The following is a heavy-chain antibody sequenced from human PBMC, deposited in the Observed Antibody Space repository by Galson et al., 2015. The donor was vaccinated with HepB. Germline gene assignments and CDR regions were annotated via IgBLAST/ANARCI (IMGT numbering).Heavy chain of an antibody. CDR1: GFTFTNYG. CDR3: GRDAKMDTGIDYMDV. J-gene: IGHJ6*03. Sequence: SLRLSCAASGFTFTNYGIHWVRQAPGKGLEWVAVIWYDGNSKQYADSVKGRFTISRDNSRNTVYLQMNTLRVEDTAVYYCGRDAKMDTGIDYMDVWGKGTTVTVSS. CDR2: IWYDGNSK. D-gene: IGHD5-18*01. V-gene: IGHV3-33*01.